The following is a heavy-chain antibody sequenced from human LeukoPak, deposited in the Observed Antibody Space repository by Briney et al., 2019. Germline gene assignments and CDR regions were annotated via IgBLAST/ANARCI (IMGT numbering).Heavy chain of an antibody. Sequence: GGSLRLSCAASGFIFSDYYMAWIRQAPGKGLEWVSVIYSGGSTYYADSVKGRFTISRDNSKNTLYLQMNSLRAEDTAVYYCARAERGYSYGYVYAFDIWGQGTMVTVSS. D-gene: IGHD5-18*01. J-gene: IGHJ3*02. CDR1: GFIFSDYY. CDR3: ARAERGYSYGYVYAFDI. CDR2: IYSGGST. V-gene: IGHV3-53*01.